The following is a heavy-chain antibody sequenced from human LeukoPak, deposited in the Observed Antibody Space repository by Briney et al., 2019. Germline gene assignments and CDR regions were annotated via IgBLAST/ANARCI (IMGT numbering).Heavy chain of an antibody. CDR1: GGTFSSYA. CDR2: IIPIFGTA. J-gene: IGHJ3*02. CDR3: ARQFTFYDRRRGTYVWSDAIDI. Sequence: GASVKVSCKASGGTFSSYAISWVRQAPGQGLEWMGGIIPIFGTANNAQKFQGRVTITADESSSTAYMELSRLRSEDTAMYYCARQFTFYDRRRGTYVWSDAIDIWGQGTMVTVSS. D-gene: IGHD2/OR15-2a*01. V-gene: IGHV1-69*13.